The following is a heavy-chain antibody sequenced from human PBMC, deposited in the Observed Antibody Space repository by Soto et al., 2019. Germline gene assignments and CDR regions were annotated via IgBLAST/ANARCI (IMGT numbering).Heavy chain of an antibody. CDR1: GITSTTYA. Sequence: GASVKVSCEASGITSTTYAIHWVRQAPGQGLEWMGWINTGNGNTRYSQRFLGRVSLTTDTSTSTASMDLSSLTSEDTAVYYCARAISGYVTWGQGTLVTVSS. J-gene: IGHJ5*02. CDR3: ARAISGYVT. V-gene: IGHV1-3*04. CDR2: INTGNGNT. D-gene: IGHD5-12*01.